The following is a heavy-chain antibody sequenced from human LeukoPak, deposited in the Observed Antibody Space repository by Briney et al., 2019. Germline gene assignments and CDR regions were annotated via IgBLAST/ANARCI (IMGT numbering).Heavy chain of an antibody. CDR2: ISGGGETT. Sequence: GGSLRLSCVASGFSFSTSLMGWVRQAPGKGLEWVSAISGGGETTYYADSAKGRFTISRDNSEGTLYLRMDSLGADDTAVYYCAKVREAWDYWGQGTQVTVSS. J-gene: IGHJ4*02. V-gene: IGHV3-23*01. CDR1: GFSFSTSL. CDR3: AKVREAWDY. D-gene: IGHD5-24*01.